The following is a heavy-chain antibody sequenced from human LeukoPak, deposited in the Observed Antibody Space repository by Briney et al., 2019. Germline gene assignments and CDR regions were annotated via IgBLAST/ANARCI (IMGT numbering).Heavy chain of an antibody. Sequence: GASVKVSCKASGGTFSRNAISWVRQAPGQGLEWMGGIIPIFGTANYAQNLQGRVTITADESTTTAYMELSSLRSDDTAVYYCARFDPGVHPGDYWGQGTLVTVSS. V-gene: IGHV1-69*13. D-gene: IGHD3-10*01. CDR1: GGTFSRNA. CDR3: ARFDPGVHPGDY. CDR2: IIPIFGTA. J-gene: IGHJ4*02.